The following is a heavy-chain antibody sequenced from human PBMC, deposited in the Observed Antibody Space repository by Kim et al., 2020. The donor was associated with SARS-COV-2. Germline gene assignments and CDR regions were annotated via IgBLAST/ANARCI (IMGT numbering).Heavy chain of an antibody. V-gene: IGHV1-3*01. J-gene: IGHJ4*02. CDR2: INVGNGDT. CDR3: ARGNPLDY. CDR1: GYTFTTFD. Sequence: ASVKVSCKASGYTFTTFDIHWVRQAPGTRLEWMGRINVGNGDTIYSQRFQGRVTFARDTSASTAYMDLSSLTSEDTTVHYCARGNPLDYWGQGTLVTVSS.